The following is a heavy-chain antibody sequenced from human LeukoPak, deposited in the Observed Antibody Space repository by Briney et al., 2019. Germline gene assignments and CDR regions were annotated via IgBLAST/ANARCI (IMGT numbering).Heavy chain of an antibody. V-gene: IGHV4-39*01. CDR1: GGSVSSNSNY. Sequence: SSETLSLTCTVSGGSVSSNSNYWAWIRQPPGRGLEWIASVCYSGSTYYSPSLESRVTISVDTSKNQFSLKLSSVTAADTAVYYCARQALLFFDHWGQGTLVTASS. CDR2: VCYSGST. J-gene: IGHJ4*02. CDR3: ARQALLFFDH.